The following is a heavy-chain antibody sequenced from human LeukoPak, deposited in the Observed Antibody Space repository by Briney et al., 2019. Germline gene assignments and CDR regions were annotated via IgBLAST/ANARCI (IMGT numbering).Heavy chain of an antibody. CDR2: INPNSGGA. V-gene: IGHV1-2*02. CDR1: GYTFTGYY. CDR3: ARDLYGGTSATFDY. J-gene: IGHJ4*02. Sequence: ASVKVSCKASGYTFTGYYMHWVRQAPGQGLEWMGWINPNSGGAYYAQKFQGRVTMTSDTSISTAYMELSRLRSDNTAVYYCARDLYGGTSATFDYWGQGTLVTVSS. D-gene: IGHD4-23*01.